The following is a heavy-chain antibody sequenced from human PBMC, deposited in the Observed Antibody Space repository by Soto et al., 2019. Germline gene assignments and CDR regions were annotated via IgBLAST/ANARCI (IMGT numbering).Heavy chain of an antibody. D-gene: IGHD6-25*01. Sequence: SEILSLTCTVSGGSISSYYWSWIRQPPGKGLEWIGYIYYSGSTNYNPSLKSRVTISVDTSKNQFSLKLSSVTAADTAVYYCARPHGGSSGWDNWFDPWGQGTLVTVSS. J-gene: IGHJ5*02. CDR1: GGSISSYY. CDR2: IYYSGST. V-gene: IGHV4-59*01. CDR3: ARPHGGSSGWDNWFDP.